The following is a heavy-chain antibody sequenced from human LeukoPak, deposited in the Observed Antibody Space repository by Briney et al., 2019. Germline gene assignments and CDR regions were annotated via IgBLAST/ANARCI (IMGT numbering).Heavy chain of an antibody. CDR2: IYYSGST. V-gene: IGHV4-39*07. D-gene: IGHD3-22*01. J-gene: IGHJ6*03. CDR1: GGSISSSSYY. CDR3: ARDFLYYYDSSGYYWDYYYMDV. Sequence: SETLSLTCTVSGGSISSSSYYWGWIRQPPGKGLEWIGSIYYSGSTYYNPSLKSRVTISVDTSKYQFSLKLSSVTTADTAVYYCARDFLYYYDSSGYYWDYYYMDVWGKGTTVTVSS.